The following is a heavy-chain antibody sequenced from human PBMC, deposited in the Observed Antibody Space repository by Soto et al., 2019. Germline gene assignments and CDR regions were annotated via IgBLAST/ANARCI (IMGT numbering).Heavy chain of an antibody. CDR3: ARTDFWSGYGDFDY. V-gene: IGHV4-61*01. J-gene: IGHJ4*02. D-gene: IGHD3-3*01. Sequence: SPTLSLTCTISGGCGSSCSNYWSWVPEPPGKGLEWIGYIYYSGSTNYNPSLKSRVTISVDTSKNQFSLKLSSVTAADTAVYYCARTDFWSGYGDFDYWGQGTLVTVSS. CDR2: IYYSGST. CDR1: GGCGSSCSNY.